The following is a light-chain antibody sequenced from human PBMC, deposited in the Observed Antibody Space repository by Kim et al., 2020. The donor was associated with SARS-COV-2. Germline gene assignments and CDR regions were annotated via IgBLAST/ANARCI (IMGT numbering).Light chain of an antibody. CDR2: GAS. J-gene: IGKJ2*01. CDR1: QSVGSN. V-gene: IGKV3-15*01. Sequence: VSPGERATLSCGASQSVGSNLAWYQQKPGQAPRLLIYGASTRATGFTARFSGSGSGTEFTLTISSLQSEDFAVYYCQQYNNWPPYTFGQGTKLEI. CDR3: QQYNNWPPYT.